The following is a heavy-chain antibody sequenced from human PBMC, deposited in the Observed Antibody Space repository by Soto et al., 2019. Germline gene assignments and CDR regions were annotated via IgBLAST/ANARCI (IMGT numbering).Heavy chain of an antibody. Sequence: LRLSCAASGFTCSHFAMHWVRQAPGKGLEWISVISFNATNGFFADPVKGRFSISRDNSANRLYLQMTNLRAEDTAIYYCAKKVNSGPGSQYFDYWGQGTLVTVSS. J-gene: IGHJ4*02. V-gene: IGHV3-30-3*02. D-gene: IGHD3-10*01. CDR2: ISFNATNG. CDR1: GFTCSHFA. CDR3: AKKVNSGPGSQYFDY.